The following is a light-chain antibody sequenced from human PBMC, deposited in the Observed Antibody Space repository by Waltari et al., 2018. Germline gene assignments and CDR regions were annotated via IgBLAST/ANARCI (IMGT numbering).Light chain of an antibody. V-gene: IGLV1-47*01. CDR1: SSTIGRNY. J-gene: IGLJ3*02. Sequence: QSVLTQPPSASGTPGQRVTISCSGSSSTIGRNYVYWYQQLPGTAPKLLIYRNNQRPSGVPDRFSGSKSGTSASLAISGLRSEDEADYYCAAWDDSLSGGVFGGGTKLTVL. CDR2: RNN. CDR3: AAWDDSLSGGV.